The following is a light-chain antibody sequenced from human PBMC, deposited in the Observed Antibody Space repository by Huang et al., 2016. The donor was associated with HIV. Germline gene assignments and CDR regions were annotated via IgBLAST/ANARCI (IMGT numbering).Light chain of an antibody. CDR2: DGS. V-gene: IGKV3-15*01. Sequence: EIVMMQSPATLSVSPGERATLSCRASQNISRLAWYQQKSGQAPRLLIYDGSSRATGIPARFSGSGSGTEFTLTVSSLQSEDFALYYCQQYDDWPPWTFGQGTQVDI. CDR3: QQYDDWPPWT. CDR1: QNISR. J-gene: IGKJ1*01.